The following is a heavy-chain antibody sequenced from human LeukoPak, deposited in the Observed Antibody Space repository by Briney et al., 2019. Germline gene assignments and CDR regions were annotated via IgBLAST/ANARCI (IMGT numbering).Heavy chain of an antibody. V-gene: IGHV4-30-2*01. CDR2: IYHSGST. D-gene: IGHD3-10*01. J-gene: IGHJ4*02. CDR3: ARSGDFGVWYFDY. CDR1: GGSISSGGYS. Sequence: SETLSLTCAVSGGSISSGGYSWSWIRQPPGKGLERIGYIYHSGSTYYNPSLKSRVTISVDRSKNQFSLKLSSVTAADTAVYYCARSGDFGVWYFDYWGQGTLVTVSS.